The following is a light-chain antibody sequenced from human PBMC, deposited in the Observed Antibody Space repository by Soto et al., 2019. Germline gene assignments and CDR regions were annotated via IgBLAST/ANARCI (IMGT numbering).Light chain of an antibody. V-gene: IGKV4-1*01. CDR1: QTVFYSSNNKNY. CDR2: WAS. J-gene: IGKJ4*01. Sequence: DIVMTQSPDSLAVSLGERATIICKSSQTVFYSSNNKNYLAWYQQKPGQPPKLLVYWASTRESGVPDRFSGSGSGTDFALTITSLQAEDVAVYYCQQYYSKSLTFGGGTKVEIK. CDR3: QQYYSKSLT.